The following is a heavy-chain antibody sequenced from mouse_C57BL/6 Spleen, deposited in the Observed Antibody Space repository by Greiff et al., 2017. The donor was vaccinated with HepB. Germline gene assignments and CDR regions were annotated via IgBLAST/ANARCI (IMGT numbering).Heavy chain of an antibody. D-gene: IGHD2-1*01. V-gene: IGHV5-17*01. CDR3: AKGIYYGNYVDYAMDY. CDR1: GFTFSDYG. Sequence: EVMLVESGGGLVKPGGSLKLSCAASGFTFSDYGMHWVRQASEKGLEWVAYISSGSSTIYYADTVKGRFTISRDNAKNTLFLQMTSLRSEDTAMYYCAKGIYYGNYVDYAMDYWGQGTSVTVSS. J-gene: IGHJ4*01. CDR2: ISSGSSTI.